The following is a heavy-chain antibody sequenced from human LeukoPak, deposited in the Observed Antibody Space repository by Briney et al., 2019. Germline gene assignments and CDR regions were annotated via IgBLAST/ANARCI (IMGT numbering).Heavy chain of an antibody. CDR1: GFTFSTYW. D-gene: IGHD3-22*01. V-gene: IGHV3-23*01. Sequence: PGGSLRLSCSASGFTFSTYWMSWVRQAPGKGLEWVSAISGSGGSTYYADSVKGRFTISRDNSKNTLYLQMNSLRAEDTAVYYCAKDASPSGYYIFDYWGQGTLVTVSS. CDR2: ISGSGGST. J-gene: IGHJ4*02. CDR3: AKDASPSGYYIFDY.